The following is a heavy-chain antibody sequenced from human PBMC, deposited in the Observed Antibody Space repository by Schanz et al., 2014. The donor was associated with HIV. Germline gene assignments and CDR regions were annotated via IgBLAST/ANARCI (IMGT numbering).Heavy chain of an antibody. Sequence: EGQLVESGGGLVQPGGSLRLSCAASGFTFKTYWMSWVRQAPGKRLEWVANIKQDESEKYYGDSVKGRFTISRDNSKNTLYLQMNSLRPEDTAVYYCAKDKSRHTYSSSSRFDPWGQGTLVTVSS. CDR1: GFTFKTYW. CDR2: IKQDESEK. J-gene: IGHJ5*02. CDR3: AKDKSRHTYSSSSRFDP. D-gene: IGHD6-13*01. V-gene: IGHV3-7*03.